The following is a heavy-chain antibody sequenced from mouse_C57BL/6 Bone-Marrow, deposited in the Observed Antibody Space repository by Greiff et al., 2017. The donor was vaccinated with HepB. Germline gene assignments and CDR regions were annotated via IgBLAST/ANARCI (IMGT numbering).Heavy chain of an antibody. CDR2: IYPGDGDT. Sequence: VQLQQSGPELVKPGASVKISCKASGYAFSSSWMNWVKQRPGKGLEWIGRIYPGDGDTNYNGKFKGKATLTADKSSSTAYMQLSSLTSEDSAVYFCARGGRGGAMDYRGQGTSVTVSS. D-gene: IGHD3-3*01. CDR3: ARGGRGGAMDY. CDR1: GYAFSSSW. J-gene: IGHJ4*01. V-gene: IGHV1-82*01.